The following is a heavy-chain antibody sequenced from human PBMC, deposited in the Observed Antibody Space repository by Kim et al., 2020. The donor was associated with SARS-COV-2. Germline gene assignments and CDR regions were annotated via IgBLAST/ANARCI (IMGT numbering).Heavy chain of an antibody. V-gene: IGHV3-7*01. CDR2: IKPDGSKK. Sequence: GGSLRLSCAASGFNFSDNWMTWVRQAPGKGLEWVANIKPDGSKKYYMDSVKGRFIISRDNAKKSLYLQINSLRDEDTAVYYCLRGGWSGDWWGQGTLVTV. CDR3: LRGGWSGDW. D-gene: IGHD3-10*01. CDR1: GFNFSDNW. J-gene: IGHJ4*02.